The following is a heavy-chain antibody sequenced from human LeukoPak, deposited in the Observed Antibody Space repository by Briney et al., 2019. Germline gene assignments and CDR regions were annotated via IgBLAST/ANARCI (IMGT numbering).Heavy chain of an antibody. CDR2: VVTTGTT. CDR3: VRGVTRGYIYAD. CDR1: GGIIGSVGYS. J-gene: IGHJ4*02. D-gene: IGHD5-18*01. Sequence: SETLSLTCAVSGGIIGSVGYSWCGFPQPPGKGLEWIGYVVTTGTTYYNPSLNSRLTISLDVSKNQLSLKLRSVTAADTAVYFCVRGVTRGYIYADWGQGTLVTVSS. V-gene: IGHV4-30-4*07.